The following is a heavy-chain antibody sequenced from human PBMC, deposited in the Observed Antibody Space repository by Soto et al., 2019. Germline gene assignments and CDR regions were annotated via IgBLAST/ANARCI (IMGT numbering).Heavy chain of an antibody. J-gene: IGHJ3*02. CDR1: GGSFSGYY. CDR3: ARSGIAAAGKELGAFDI. CDR2: INHSGST. D-gene: IGHD6-13*01. Sequence: SETLSLTCAVYGGSFSGYYWSWIRQPPGKGLEWIGEINHSGSTNYNPSLKSRVTISVDTSKNQFSLKLSPVTAADTAVYYCARSGIAAAGKELGAFDIWGQGTMVTVSS. V-gene: IGHV4-34*01.